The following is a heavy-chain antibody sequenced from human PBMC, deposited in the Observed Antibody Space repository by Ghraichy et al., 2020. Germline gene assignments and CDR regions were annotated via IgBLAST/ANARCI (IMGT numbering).Heavy chain of an antibody. Sequence: GGSLRLSCAASGFTFINSTMNWVRQAPGQGLEWVSSICPPSTYIYYADSVKGRFTISRDNAKNSLSLQMDSLRAEDTAVYYCASLKGSYYGSGDHSNTGDYWGQGALVTVSS. CDR2: ICPPSTYI. V-gene: IGHV3-21*01. CDR1: GFTFINST. CDR3: ASLKGSYYGSGDHSNTGDY. D-gene: IGHD3-10*01. J-gene: IGHJ4*02.